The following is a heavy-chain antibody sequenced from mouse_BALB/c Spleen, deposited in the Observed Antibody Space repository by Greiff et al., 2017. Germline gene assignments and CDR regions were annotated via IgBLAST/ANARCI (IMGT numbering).Heavy chain of an antibody. J-gene: IGHJ3*01. Sequence: EVQLVESGGGLVQPGGSLRLSCATSGFTFTDYYMSWVRQPPGKALQWLGFIRNKANGYTTEYSASVKGRFTISRDNSQSILYLQMNTLRAEDSATYYCARDRGRARAWFAYWGQGTRVTVSA. CDR3: ARDRGRARAWFAY. D-gene: IGHD3-3*01. CDR2: IRNKANGYTT. V-gene: IGHV7-3*02. CDR1: GFTFTDYY.